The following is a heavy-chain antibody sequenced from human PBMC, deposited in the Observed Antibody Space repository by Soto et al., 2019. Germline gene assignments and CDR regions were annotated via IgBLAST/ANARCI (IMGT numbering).Heavy chain of an antibody. D-gene: IGHD6-19*01. V-gene: IGHV3-72*01. Sequence: EVQLVESGGGLVQPGGSLRLSCAASGFTFSAHYMDWARQAPGKGLEWVGRIRNKANSYTTEYAASVKGRFTISRDDSKNSLYLQMNSLKTEDTAVYYCARVSVAADYWGQGTLVTVSS. J-gene: IGHJ4*02. CDR3: ARVSVAADY. CDR1: GFTFSAHY. CDR2: IRNKANSYTT.